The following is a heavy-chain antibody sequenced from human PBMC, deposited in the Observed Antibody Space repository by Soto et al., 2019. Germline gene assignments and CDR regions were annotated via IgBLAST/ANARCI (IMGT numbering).Heavy chain of an antibody. Sequence: EVQVLESGGGLVEPGGSLRLSCAASGFTFSNYPMTWGRQAPGKGLEWVSSISASGGSTYYADSVKGRFTISRDNSKNTLYIQMSSLSAEDTSVYYCAEEQIYRYADTSSIFDYWGQGTLVTVSS. V-gene: IGHV3-23*01. CDR1: GFTFSNYP. CDR3: AEEQIYRYADTSSIFDY. J-gene: IGHJ4*02. D-gene: IGHD5-18*01. CDR2: ISASGGST.